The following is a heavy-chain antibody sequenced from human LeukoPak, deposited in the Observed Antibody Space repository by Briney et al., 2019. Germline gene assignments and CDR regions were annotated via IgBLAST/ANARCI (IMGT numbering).Heavy chain of an antibody. CDR1: GFALDDYA. CDR3: AKDRQYGDYGGGDFFDS. J-gene: IGHJ4*02. CDR2: INWVGDTS. D-gene: IGHD4-17*01. Sequence: GGSLRLSCAASGFALDDYAMHWVRQAPGKGLQWISSINWVGDTSSYADSVKGRFTVSRDNTEGSLYLQMDSLRSEDTALYHCAKDRQYGDYGGGDFFDSWGQGTLVTVSS. V-gene: IGHV3-43D*03.